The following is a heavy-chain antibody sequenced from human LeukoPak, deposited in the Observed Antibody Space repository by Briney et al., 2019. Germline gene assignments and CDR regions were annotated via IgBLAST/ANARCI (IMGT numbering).Heavy chain of an antibody. J-gene: IGHJ6*03. CDR2: INYRGST. V-gene: IGHV4-39*07. D-gene: IGHD5-18*01. CDR1: NASISSNTYY. CDR3: ARAGYSYGRDLYYYYMDV. Sequence: SETLSLTCTVSNASISSNTYYRAWIRQPPGNGLEYIGSINYRGSTYYNPSLKSRVTISVDTSKNQFSLKLSSVTAADTAVYYCARAGYSYGRDLYYYYMDVWGKGTTVTVSS.